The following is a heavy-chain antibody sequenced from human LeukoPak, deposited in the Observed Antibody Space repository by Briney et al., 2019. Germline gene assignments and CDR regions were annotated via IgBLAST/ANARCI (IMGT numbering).Heavy chain of an antibody. CDR3: ARGIESYGDYGY. Sequence: SETLSLTCTVSGGSISGSYWSWTRQPPGKGLEWIAYMYNSGSTNYNPSLKSRVTISIDTSKNQFSLKLSSLTAADTAIYYCARGIESYGDYGYWGQGILVTVSS. V-gene: IGHV4-59*01. D-gene: IGHD4-17*01. J-gene: IGHJ4*02. CDR1: GGSISGSY. CDR2: MYNSGST.